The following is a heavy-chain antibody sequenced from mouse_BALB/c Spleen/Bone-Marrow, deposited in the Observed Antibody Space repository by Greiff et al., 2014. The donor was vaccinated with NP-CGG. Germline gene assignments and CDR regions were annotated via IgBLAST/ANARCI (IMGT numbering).Heavy chain of an antibody. Sequence: EVQLQESGPDLVKPGASVKISCKASGYSFTGYYMYRVKQSHGKSPEWIGRVNPNNGDISYNQKFKGKAILTVDKSSSTAYMELRSLTSEDSAVYYCARSTATGFAYWGQGTLVTVSA. CDR1: GYSFTGYY. J-gene: IGHJ3*01. CDR2: VNPNNGDI. V-gene: IGHV1-26*01. D-gene: IGHD1-2*01. CDR3: ARSTATGFAY.